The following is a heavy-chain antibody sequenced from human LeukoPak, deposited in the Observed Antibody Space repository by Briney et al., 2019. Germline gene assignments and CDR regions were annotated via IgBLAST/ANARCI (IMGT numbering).Heavy chain of an antibody. CDR3: TRDVWGDRDNYFDC. J-gene: IGHJ4*02. D-gene: IGHD2-8*01. Sequence: GGSLRLSCAASGFTFSSYSMNWVRQAPGKGLEWVSSISSSSSYIYYADSVKGRFTISRDNAKNTLYLEMNNLRAEDTAVYYCTRDVWGDRDNYFDCWGQGTLVTVSS. CDR1: GFTFSSYS. V-gene: IGHV3-21*01. CDR2: ISSSSSYI.